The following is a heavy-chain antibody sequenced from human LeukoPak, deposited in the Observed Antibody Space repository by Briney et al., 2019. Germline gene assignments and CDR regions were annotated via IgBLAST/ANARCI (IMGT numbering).Heavy chain of an antibody. CDR3: ARGIGVAGYYFDY. V-gene: IGHV3-48*03. Sequence: GGSLRLSCAASGFTFSSYEMNWVRQAPGKGLEWVSYISSSGTAIYYADSVKGRFTISRDNAKNSLYLQMNSLRAEDTAVYYCARGIGVAGYYFDYWGQGTLVTVSS. CDR2: ISSSGTAI. CDR1: GFTFSSYE. D-gene: IGHD6-19*01. J-gene: IGHJ4*02.